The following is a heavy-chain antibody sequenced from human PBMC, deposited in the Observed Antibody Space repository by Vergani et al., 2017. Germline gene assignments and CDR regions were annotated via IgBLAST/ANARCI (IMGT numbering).Heavy chain of an antibody. V-gene: IGHV4-61*02. CDR3: ARDPDMVVVPAAPYYYNYYCMDV. CDR2: IHTSGST. Sequence: QVQLQESGPGLVKPSQTLSLTCTVSGGSINSHNYYWSWIRQPAGKGLEWIGRIHTSGSTNYNPSLKSRVTMSEDTSKNQFSLNLTSVTAADTAVYFCARDPDMVVVPAAPYYYNYYCMDVWRQGTTVTVSS. J-gene: IGHJ6*01. D-gene: IGHD2-2*01. CDR1: GGSINSHNYY.